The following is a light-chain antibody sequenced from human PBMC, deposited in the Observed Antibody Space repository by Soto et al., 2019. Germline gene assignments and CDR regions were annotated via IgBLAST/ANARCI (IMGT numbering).Light chain of an antibody. CDR3: AAWDDSQSGLV. CDR1: SSNIGNNF. Sequence: QSVLTQPPSASGTPGQRVTISCSGSSSNIGNNFVIWYHQFPGTAPQLLMYGHTERPSGVPDSFSGSRSGTSASLAISGLQCEGEGVSYCAAWDDSQSGLVFGGGTKLTVL. V-gene: IGLV1-44*01. CDR2: GHT. J-gene: IGLJ2*01.